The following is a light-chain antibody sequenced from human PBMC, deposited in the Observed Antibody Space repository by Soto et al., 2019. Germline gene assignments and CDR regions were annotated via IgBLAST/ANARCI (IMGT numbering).Light chain of an antibody. V-gene: IGKV3-11*01. J-gene: IGKJ1*01. CDR2: DAS. Sequence: EIVLTQSPATLSLSPVERATLSCRASQTVNRHLAWYQQKPGQAPRLLIYDASNRATGIPARFSGSGSGTDFTLTISSLEPEDFAVYYCQQRYNWPPWTFGQGTKVDIK. CDR1: QTVNRH. CDR3: QQRYNWPPWT.